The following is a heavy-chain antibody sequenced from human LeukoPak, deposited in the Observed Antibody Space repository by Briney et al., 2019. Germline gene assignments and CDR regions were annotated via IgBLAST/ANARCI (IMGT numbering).Heavy chain of an antibody. Sequence: SETLSLTCTVSGGSISSSKYYWGWIRQPPGKGLEWIGSIYYSGSTYYNPSLKSRVTMSVDTSKNQFSLKLSSVTAADTAVYYCARDSTVTTRRVKYYYYYMDVWGKGTTVTVSS. CDR3: ARDSTVTTRRVKYYYYYMDV. V-gene: IGHV4-39*07. CDR2: IYYSGST. J-gene: IGHJ6*03. D-gene: IGHD4-11*01. CDR1: GGSISSSKYY.